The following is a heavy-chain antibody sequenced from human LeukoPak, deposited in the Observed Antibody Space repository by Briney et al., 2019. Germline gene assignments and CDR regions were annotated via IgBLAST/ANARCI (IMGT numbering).Heavy chain of an antibody. V-gene: IGHV4-59*08. J-gene: IGHJ6*02. CDR1: GGSISSYY. CDR3: ARRDYNYYGMDV. CDR2: IYYSGST. Sequence: PSETLSLTCTVSGGSISSYYWSCIRQPPGKGLEWIASIYYSGSTNYNPPLQIRVTTSVDTSKNQFSLKLSSVTAADTAVYYCARRDYNYYGMDVWGRGTTVTVSS.